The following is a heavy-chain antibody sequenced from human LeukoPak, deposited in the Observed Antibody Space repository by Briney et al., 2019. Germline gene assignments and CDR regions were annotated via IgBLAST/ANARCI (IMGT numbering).Heavy chain of an antibody. D-gene: IGHD6-13*01. J-gene: IGHJ4*02. CDR2: ISSSSSYT. V-gene: IGHV3-11*03. Sequence: GGSLRLSCAASGFTFCDYYMSWIRQAPGKGLEWVSYISSSSSYTNYADSVKGRFTISRDNAKNSLYLQMNSLRAEDTAVYYCATLDIGSWYFDYWGQGTLVTVSS. CDR3: ATLDIGSWYFDY. CDR1: GFTFCDYY.